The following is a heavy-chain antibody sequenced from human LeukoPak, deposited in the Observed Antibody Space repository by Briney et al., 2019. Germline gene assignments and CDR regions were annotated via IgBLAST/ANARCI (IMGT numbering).Heavy chain of an antibody. Sequence: GGSLRLSCAASGFTFSSYAMSWVRQAPGKGLEWVSAISGSGGSTYYADSVEGRFTISRDNSKNTLYLQMNSLRAEDTAVYYCAKFWVVVVVTGAFDIWGQGTMVTVSS. CDR2: ISGSGGST. V-gene: IGHV3-23*01. D-gene: IGHD2-15*01. CDR3: AKFWVVVVVTGAFDI. CDR1: GFTFSSYA. J-gene: IGHJ3*02.